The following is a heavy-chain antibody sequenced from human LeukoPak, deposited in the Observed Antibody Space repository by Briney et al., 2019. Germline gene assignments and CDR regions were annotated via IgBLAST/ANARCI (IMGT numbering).Heavy chain of an antibody. D-gene: IGHD4-17*01. CDR3: PTSRMRDLRGGES. CDR2: IKSQTDGGTT. Sequence: GGSLRLSCAASGFTFSKAWMSWVRQAPGKGLVWIGRIKSQTDGGTTDYAAPGKGRFTISRDDSKNTLYLQMNSLESEDTAVYYCPTSRMRDLRGGESWGKGARVTVS. J-gene: IGHJ5*02. V-gene: IGHV3-15*01. CDR1: GFTFSKAW.